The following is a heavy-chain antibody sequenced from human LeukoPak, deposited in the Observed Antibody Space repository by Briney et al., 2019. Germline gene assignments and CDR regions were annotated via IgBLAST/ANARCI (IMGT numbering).Heavy chain of an antibody. J-gene: IGHJ4*02. CDR1: GGSISSYY. CDR2: IYYSGST. CDR3: ASDHTRGFDY. Sequence: PSETLSLTCTVSGGSISSYYWSWIRQTPGKGLEWIGDIYYSGSTNYNPSLKSRVTISVDTSKNQFSLKLSSVTAADTAVYYCASDHTRGFDYWGQGTLVTVSS. D-gene: IGHD3-10*01. V-gene: IGHV4-59*08.